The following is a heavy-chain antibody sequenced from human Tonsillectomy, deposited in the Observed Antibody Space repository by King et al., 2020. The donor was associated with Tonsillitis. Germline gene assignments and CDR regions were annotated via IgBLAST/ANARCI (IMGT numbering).Heavy chain of an antibody. Sequence: VQLQESGPGLVKPSETLSLTCAVSGYSISSGYYWGWIRQPPGKGLEWIGSIYPSGSTYYNPSLKSRVTISVDTSKNQVSLKLSSVTAADTAVYYCARAPGIMEWGQGTLVTVSS. J-gene: IGHJ4*02. CDR3: ARAPGIME. CDR2: IYPSGST. CDR1: GYSISSGYY. D-gene: IGHD3-3*01. V-gene: IGHV4-38-2*01.